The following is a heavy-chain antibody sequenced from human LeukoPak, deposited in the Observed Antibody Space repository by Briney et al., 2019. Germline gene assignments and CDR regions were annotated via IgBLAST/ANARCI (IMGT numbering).Heavy chain of an antibody. J-gene: IGHJ3*02. CDR3: AKEGDYYGSGSYRDGFDI. Sequence: AGSLSLSCAASGFTVSSNYMSWGRQAPGGGLEWGSGIYSGGSTTYADSVKGRFTISRDNSKNTLYLQMNSLRPEDTAVYYCAKEGDYYGSGSYRDGFDIWGQGTRATVSS. CDR2: IYSGGST. CDR1: GFTVSSNY. V-gene: IGHV3-53*05. D-gene: IGHD3-10*01.